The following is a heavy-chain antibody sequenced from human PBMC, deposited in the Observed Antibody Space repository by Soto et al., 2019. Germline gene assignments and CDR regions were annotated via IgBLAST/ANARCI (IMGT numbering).Heavy chain of an antibody. CDR1: GYTFTSIG. D-gene: IGHD2-15*01. J-gene: IGHJ5*02. V-gene: IGHV1-18*01. CDR2: SSPYNGNT. CDR3: ARGGLGYCSGGSCPQNWFDP. Sequence: TSVKVSCEASGYTFTSIGISWVRQALKQGLEWMGWSSPYNGNTHYVQKFQGRVTMTTDTSTSTAYMELRSLRSDDTAVYYCARGGLGYCSGGSCPQNWFDPWGQGTLVTVSS.